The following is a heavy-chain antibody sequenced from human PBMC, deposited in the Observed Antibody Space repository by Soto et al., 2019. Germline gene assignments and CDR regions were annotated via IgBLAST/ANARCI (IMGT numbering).Heavy chain of an antibody. CDR2: IYWNDDK. Sequence: QITLKESGPTLVKPTQTLTLTCIFSGFSLRTSGVGVGWISQPPGKALEWLGFIYWNDDKRYSPSLKSRLTITKDTSKNQVVLTMTNMDPVDTATYYCAKSGSSGWYGWFDPWGQGTLVTVSS. D-gene: IGHD6-19*01. J-gene: IGHJ5*02. CDR3: AKSGSSGWYGWFDP. CDR1: GFSLRTSGVG. V-gene: IGHV2-5*01.